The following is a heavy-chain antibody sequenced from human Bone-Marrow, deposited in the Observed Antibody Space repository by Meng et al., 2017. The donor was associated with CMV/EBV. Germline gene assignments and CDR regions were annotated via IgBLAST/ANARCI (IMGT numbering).Heavy chain of an antibody. CDR2: INSDGSST. CDR1: GFTFSSYW. J-gene: IGHJ4*02. CDR3: ARTYSGGYRFDY. Sequence: GESLKISCAASGFTFSSYWMHWVRQAPGKGLVWVSRINSDGSSTSYADSVKGRFTISRDNAKNTLYLQMNSLRAEDTAVYYCARTYSGGYRFDYWGQGTLVTVSS. V-gene: IGHV3-74*01. D-gene: IGHD1-26*01.